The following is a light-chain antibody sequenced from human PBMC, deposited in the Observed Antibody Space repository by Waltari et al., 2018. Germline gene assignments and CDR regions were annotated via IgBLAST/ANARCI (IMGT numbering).Light chain of an antibody. Sequence: EIVLTQSPGTLSLSPGERATLSCRASQSVISNYVAWYQQKPGQAPSLLIYDASSRATGIPDRFSGSGSGTDFTLTISRLEPADFAVYYCQQYGSSTETFGQGTKVEIK. CDR1: QSVISNY. J-gene: IGKJ2*01. CDR3: QQYGSSTET. CDR2: DAS. V-gene: IGKV3-20*01.